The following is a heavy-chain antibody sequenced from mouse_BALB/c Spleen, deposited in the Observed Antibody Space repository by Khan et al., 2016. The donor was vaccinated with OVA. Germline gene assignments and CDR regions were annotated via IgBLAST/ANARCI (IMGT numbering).Heavy chain of an antibody. CDR1: GYTFTRYW. Sequence: QVQLQQSGAELARPGASVKLSCKASGYTFTRYWMQWVKQRPGQGLELIGAIFPGDGETKYTQKFTDKATLTADTSSSTAYMQLSSLASEDSAVDYCESDYGHYFDYWGQGTTLTVSS. J-gene: IGHJ2*01. CDR2: IFPGDGET. CDR3: ESDYGHYFDY. D-gene: IGHD1-1*02. V-gene: IGHV1-87*01.